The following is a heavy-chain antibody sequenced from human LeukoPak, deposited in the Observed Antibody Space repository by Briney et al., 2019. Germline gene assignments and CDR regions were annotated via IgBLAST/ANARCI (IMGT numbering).Heavy chain of an antibody. J-gene: IGHJ4*02. Sequence: GGSLRLSCAASGFTFSSYWMNWARQAPGKGLEWVASINHNGNVNYYVDSVKGRFTISRDNAKNSLYLQMNSLRAEDTAVYYCARDYCSGGSCYPFDHWGQGTLVTVSS. V-gene: IGHV3-7*01. CDR3: ARDYCSGGSCYPFDH. CDR2: INHNGNVN. CDR1: GFTFSSYW. D-gene: IGHD2-15*01.